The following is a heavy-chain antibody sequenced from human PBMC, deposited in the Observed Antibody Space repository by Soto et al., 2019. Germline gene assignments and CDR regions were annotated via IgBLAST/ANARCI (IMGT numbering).Heavy chain of an antibody. CDR1: GASSGTYY. CDR3: AGLRGYYYYIDV. CDR2: INDSGSA. D-gene: IGHD3-10*01. V-gene: IGHV4-34*01. J-gene: IGHJ6*03. Sequence: QVQLQQWGAGLLKPSETLSLTCAVHGASSGTYYWTWIRQPPGKGLEWIGEINDSGSANHNPSLMCRVIISVDASKNQFSLRLNSVTAADSAVYYCAGLRGYYYYIDVWGKGTTVTVSS.